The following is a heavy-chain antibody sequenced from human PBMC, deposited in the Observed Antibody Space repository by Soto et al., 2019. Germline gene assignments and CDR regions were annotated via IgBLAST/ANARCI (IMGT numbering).Heavy chain of an antibody. CDR1: GFTFSSYG. CDR2: IWYDGSNT. D-gene: IGHD3-3*01. J-gene: IGHJ6*01. V-gene: IGHV3-33*01. CDR3: AIDSDFWGGYSHYYYDYGMDF. Sequence: QVQLVESGGGVVQPGRSLRLSCAASGFTFSSYGMHWVRQAPGKGLEWVAVIWYDGSNTYYADSVKGRLTISSDNSKNGQSLQMHSLRDEDTSVYYCAIDSDFWGGYSHYYYDYGMDFWGQGTTVTVSS.